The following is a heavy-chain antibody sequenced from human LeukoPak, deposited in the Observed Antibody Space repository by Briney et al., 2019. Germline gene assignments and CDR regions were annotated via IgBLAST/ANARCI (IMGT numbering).Heavy chain of an antibody. J-gene: IGHJ6*03. Sequence: SETLSLTCTVSGGSINSGSYYWSWIRQPPGKGLEWIGHIYYSGFTNYNPSLKSRVTISVDTSKNQFSLKLSSVTAADTAVYYCARVSRGSGTSVVDYYYYMDVWGRGTTVTVSS. CDR3: ARVSRGSGTSVVDYYYYMDV. V-gene: IGHV4-61*01. CDR2: IYYSGFT. CDR1: GGSINSGSYY. D-gene: IGHD3-10*01.